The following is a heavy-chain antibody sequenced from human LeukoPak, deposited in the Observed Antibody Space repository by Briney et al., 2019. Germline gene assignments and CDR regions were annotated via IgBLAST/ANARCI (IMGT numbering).Heavy chain of an antibody. J-gene: IGHJ4*02. CDR2: IYSSGST. CDR3: ARVGTNGGTDS. D-gene: IGHD7-27*01. Sequence: PSQTLSLTCTVSGASISTYYWSWIRQPAGKRLEWIGRIYSSGSTNYSPSLKSRVTMSVDTSKNQFTLHLSSVTAADTAVYFCARVGTNGGTDSWGQGPGVRVS. V-gene: IGHV4-4*07. CDR1: GASISTYY.